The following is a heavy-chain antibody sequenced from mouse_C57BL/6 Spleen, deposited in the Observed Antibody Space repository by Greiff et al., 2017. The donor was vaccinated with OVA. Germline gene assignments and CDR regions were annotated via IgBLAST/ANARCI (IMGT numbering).Heavy chain of an antibody. D-gene: IGHD3-2*02. CDR1: GYTFTSYW. CDR3: ARSGYYGDFDV. Sequence: VQLQQPGAELVMPGASVKLSCKASGYTFTSYWMHWVKQRPGQGLEWIGEIDPSDSYTNYNQKFKGKSTLTVDKSSSTAYMKLSSLTSEDSAVYYCARSGYYGDFDVWGTGTTVTVSS. J-gene: IGHJ1*03. V-gene: IGHV1-69*01. CDR2: IDPSDSYT.